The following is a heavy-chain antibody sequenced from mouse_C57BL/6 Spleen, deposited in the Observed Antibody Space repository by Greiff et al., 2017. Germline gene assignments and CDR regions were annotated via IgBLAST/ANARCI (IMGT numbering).Heavy chain of an antibody. CDR3: ARGVNLYYYAMDY. Sequence: QVQLQQPGPELVKPGASVKISCKASGYAFSSSWMNWVKQRPGKGLEWIGRIYPGDGDTNYNGKLKGKATLTADKSSSTAYMQLSSLTSEDSAVYFCARGVNLYYYAMDYWGQGTSVTVSS. D-gene: IGHD2-2*01. CDR2: IYPGDGDT. J-gene: IGHJ4*01. CDR1: GYAFSSSW. V-gene: IGHV1-82*01.